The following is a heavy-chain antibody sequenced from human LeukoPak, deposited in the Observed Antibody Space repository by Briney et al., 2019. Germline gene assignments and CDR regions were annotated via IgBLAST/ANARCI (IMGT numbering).Heavy chain of an antibody. CDR2: IYYSGST. Sequence: PSETLSLTCTVSGGSMRSNYWSLIRQPPGKGLEWIGNIYYSGSTNYNPSLKSRVTISIDPSKNQFSLKLSSLTAADTAIYYCVKDNGRWFDPWGQGTLVIVSS. CDR1: GGSMRSNY. D-gene: IGHD1-26*01. J-gene: IGHJ5*02. CDR3: VKDNGRWFDP. V-gene: IGHV4-59*01.